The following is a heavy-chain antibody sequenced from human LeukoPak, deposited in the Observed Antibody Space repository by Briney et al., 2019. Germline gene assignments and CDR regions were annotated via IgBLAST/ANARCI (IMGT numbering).Heavy chain of an antibody. CDR2: SYSSGST. CDR1: GGSISSYY. J-gene: IGHJ4*02. CDR3: ARVADYYESSGYYDY. V-gene: IGHV4-59*01. Sequence: PSETLSLTCTVSGGSISSYYWGWIRQPPGKGLEWIGYSYSSGSTDYNPSLKSRVTISVDTSKSQVSLQLSSMTAADTAVYYCARVADYYESSGYYDYWGQGTLVTVSS. D-gene: IGHD3-22*01.